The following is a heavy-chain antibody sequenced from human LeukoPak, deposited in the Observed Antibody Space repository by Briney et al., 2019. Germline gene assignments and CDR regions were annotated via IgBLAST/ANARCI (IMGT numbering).Heavy chain of an antibody. D-gene: IGHD3-10*01. CDR3: ARTEITVPRGPRGFDI. J-gene: IGHJ3*02. CDR1: GGSISRYY. V-gene: IGHV4-59*12. Sequence: SQTLSLTCIASGGSISRYYWNWLRQPPGKRLAWIGYIYYSGSTNYNPALKSRVTISIDTSKNQLSLKLNSVTAADTAVYYCARTEITVPRGPRGFDIWGQGTMVSVSS. CDR2: IYYSGST.